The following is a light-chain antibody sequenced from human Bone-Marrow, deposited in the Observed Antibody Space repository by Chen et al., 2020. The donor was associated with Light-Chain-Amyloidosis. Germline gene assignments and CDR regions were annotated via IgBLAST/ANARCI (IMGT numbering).Light chain of an antibody. Sequence: SYELTRPPPGPVSPGQTARITCPGDELPTKYAYWYQQKPGQAPVLVIHGDTERPSGISERFSGSSSGTTATLTISGVQAEDEADYHCQSADSSGTYEVIFGGGTKLTVL. CDR2: GDT. CDR3: QSADSSGTYEVI. CDR1: ELPTKY. V-gene: IGLV3-25*03. J-gene: IGLJ2*01.